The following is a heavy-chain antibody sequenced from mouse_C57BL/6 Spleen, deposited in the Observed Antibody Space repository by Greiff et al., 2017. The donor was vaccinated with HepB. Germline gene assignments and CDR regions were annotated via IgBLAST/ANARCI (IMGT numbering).Heavy chain of an antibody. CDR1: GYTFTSYW. D-gene: IGHD1-1*01. CDR3: ARGRGSSWYFDV. J-gene: IGHJ1*03. V-gene: IGHV1-55*01. Sequence: QVQLQQSGAELVKPGASVKMSCKASGYTFTSYWITWVKQRPGQGLEWIGDIYPGSGSTNYNEKFKSKATLTVDTSSSTAYMQLSSLTSEDSAVYYCARGRGSSWYFDVWGTGTTVTVSS. CDR2: IYPGSGST.